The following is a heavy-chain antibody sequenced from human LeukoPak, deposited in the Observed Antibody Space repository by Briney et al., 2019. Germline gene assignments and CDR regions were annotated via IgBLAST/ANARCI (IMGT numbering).Heavy chain of an antibody. CDR1: GGSFSGYY. D-gene: IGHD3-16*01. V-gene: IGHV4-59*01. CDR3: AGGRTRAFDI. J-gene: IGHJ3*02. Sequence: SETLSLTCAVYGGSFSGYYWSWIRQPPGKGLEWIGYIYYSGSTNYNPSLKSRVTISVDTSKNQFSLKLSSVTAADTAVYYCAGGRTRAFDIWGQGTMVTVSS. CDR2: IYYSGST.